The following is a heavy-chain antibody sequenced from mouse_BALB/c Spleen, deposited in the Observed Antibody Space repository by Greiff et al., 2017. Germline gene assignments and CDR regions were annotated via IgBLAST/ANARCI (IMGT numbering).Heavy chain of an antibody. D-gene: IGHD1-1*01. Sequence: EVMLVESGAELVRPGALVKLSCKASGFNIKDYYMHWVKQRPEQGLEWIGWIDPENGNTIYDPKFQGKASITADTSSNTAYLQLSSLTSEDTAVYYCARGDGSSFDYWGQGTTLTVSS. CDR2: IDPENGNT. CDR1: GFNIKDYY. J-gene: IGHJ2*01. V-gene: IGHV14-1*02. CDR3: ARGDGSSFDY.